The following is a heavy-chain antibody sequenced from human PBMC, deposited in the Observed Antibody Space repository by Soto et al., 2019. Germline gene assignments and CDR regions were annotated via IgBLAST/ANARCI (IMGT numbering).Heavy chain of an antibody. D-gene: IGHD3-9*01. CDR3: ARAPYYYDILTGYYYYYYMDV. V-gene: IGHV1-3*01. Sequence: QVQLAQSGAEVKKPGASVKVSCKASGYTFTSYAMHWVRQAPGQRLELMGWINAGNGNTKYSQKFQGRVTITRDTSASTAYMELSSLRSEDTAVYYCARAPYYYDILTGYYYYYYMDVWGKGTTVTVSS. J-gene: IGHJ6*03. CDR1: GYTFTSYA. CDR2: INAGNGNT.